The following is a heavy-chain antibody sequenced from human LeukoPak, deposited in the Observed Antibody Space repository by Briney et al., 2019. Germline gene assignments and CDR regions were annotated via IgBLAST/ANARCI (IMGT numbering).Heavy chain of an antibody. V-gene: IGHV5-51*01. CDR3: ARRVAGYFDF. CDR1: GYSFSTNW. D-gene: IGHD2-15*01. CDR2: IYPGDSDT. Sequence: GESLKISCKGSGYSFSTNWSGWVRQMPGRGLEWMGIIYPGDSDTKSSPSFQGQVTISVDKSITTAYLQWSSLKAPDTAIYYCARRVAGYFDFWGQGTLVTVSS. J-gene: IGHJ4*02.